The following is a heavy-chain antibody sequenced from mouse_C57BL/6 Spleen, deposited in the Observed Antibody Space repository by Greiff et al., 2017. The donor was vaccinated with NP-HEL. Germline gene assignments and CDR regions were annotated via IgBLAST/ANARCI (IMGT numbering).Heavy chain of an antibody. CDR1: GYTFTDYE. CDR2: IDPETGGT. V-gene: IGHV1-15*01. J-gene: IGHJ2*01. Sequence: VQLQQSGAELVRPGASVTLSCKASGYTFTDYEMHWVKQTPVHGLEWIGAIDPETGGTAYNQKFKGKAILTADKSSSTAYMELRSLTSEDSAVYYCTRGDGYYSDYWGQGTTLTVSS. D-gene: IGHD2-3*01. CDR3: TRGDGYYSDY.